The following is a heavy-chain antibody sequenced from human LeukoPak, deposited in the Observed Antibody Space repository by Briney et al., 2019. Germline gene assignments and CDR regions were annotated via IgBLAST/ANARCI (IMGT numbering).Heavy chain of an antibody. D-gene: IGHD1-26*01. Sequence: GESLKISCEGSGYSFTNYWIGWVRQMPGKGLKWMGIIYPGDSDARYSPSFQGQVTISADKSISTAYLQWSSLKASDTAMYYCARRRDLYSGSYYPFDYWGQGTLVTVSS. CDR1: GYSFTNYW. J-gene: IGHJ4*02. CDR2: IYPGDSDA. CDR3: ARRRDLYSGSYYPFDY. V-gene: IGHV5-51*01.